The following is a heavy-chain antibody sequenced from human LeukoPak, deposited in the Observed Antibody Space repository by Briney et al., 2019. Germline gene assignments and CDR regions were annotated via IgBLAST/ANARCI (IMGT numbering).Heavy chain of an antibody. J-gene: IGHJ4*02. V-gene: IGHV3-30*02. D-gene: IGHD3-22*01. Sequence: GGSLRLSCAASGFAFSSYGMHWVRQAPGKGLEWVAFIRYDGNNKYYVDSVKGRFTISRDNSKNTLYLQMNSLRAEDTAVYYCAKFPNYYDSSGYHYFDYWGQGTLVTVSS. CDR2: IRYDGNNK. CDR3: AKFPNYYDSSGYHYFDY. CDR1: GFAFSSYG.